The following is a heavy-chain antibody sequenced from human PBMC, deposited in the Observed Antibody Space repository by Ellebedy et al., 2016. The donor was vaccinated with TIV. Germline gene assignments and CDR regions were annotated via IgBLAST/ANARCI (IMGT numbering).Heavy chain of an antibody. CDR2: IYYSGST. CDR1: GGSISSYY. CDR3: ASGKATGTTRNGMDV. Sequence: MPSETLSLTCTVSGGSISSYYWSWIRQPPGKGMEWIGYIYYSGSTNYNPSLKSRVTISVDTSKNQFSLKLSSVTAADTAVYYCASGKATGTTRNGMDVWGQGTTVTVSS. V-gene: IGHV4-59*01. J-gene: IGHJ6*02. D-gene: IGHD1-1*01.